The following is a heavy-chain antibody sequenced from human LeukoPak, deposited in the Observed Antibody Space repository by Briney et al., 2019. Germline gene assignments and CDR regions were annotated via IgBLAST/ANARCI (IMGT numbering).Heavy chain of an antibody. CDR3: ARAPESLRRGPFDY. V-gene: IGHV3-30*01. CDR1: GFTFSSYA. J-gene: IGHJ4*02. CDR2: ISYDGSNK. Sequence: GGSLRLSCAASGFTFSSYAMHWVRQAPGKGLECVAVISYDGSNKYYADSVKGRFTISRDNSKNTLYLQMNSLRAEDTAVYYCARAPESLRRGPFDYWGQGTLVTVSS. D-gene: IGHD4-11*01.